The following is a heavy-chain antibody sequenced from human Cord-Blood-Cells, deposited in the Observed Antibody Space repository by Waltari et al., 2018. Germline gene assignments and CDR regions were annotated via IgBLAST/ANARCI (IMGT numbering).Heavy chain of an antibody. Sequence: QVQLQQWGAGLLKPSETLSLTCAVYGGSFSGSSWSWTRQPPGKGLEWIGEINHSGSTNYNPSLKSRVTISVDTSKNQFSLKLSSVTAADTAVYYCARVTAIAATLYYFDYWGQGTLVTVSS. CDR1: GGSFSGSS. V-gene: IGHV4-34*01. CDR3: ARVTAIAATLYYFDY. D-gene: IGHD2-15*01. J-gene: IGHJ4*02. CDR2: INHSGST.